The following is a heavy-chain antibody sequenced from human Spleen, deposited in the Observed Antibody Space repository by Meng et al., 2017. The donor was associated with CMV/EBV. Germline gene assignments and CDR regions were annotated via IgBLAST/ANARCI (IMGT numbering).Heavy chain of an antibody. CDR2: ISVYSGNT. J-gene: IGHJ4*02. Sequence: SCKTSGYNFISYVITWVRQAPGQGLEWMGWISVYSGNTKYSQKLQGRVSMTTDRSTATAYMELRSLRSDDTAVYYCARAEVADTFFDYWGQGTLVTVSS. D-gene: IGHD6-19*01. V-gene: IGHV1-18*01. CDR3: ARAEVADTFFDY. CDR1: GYNFISYV.